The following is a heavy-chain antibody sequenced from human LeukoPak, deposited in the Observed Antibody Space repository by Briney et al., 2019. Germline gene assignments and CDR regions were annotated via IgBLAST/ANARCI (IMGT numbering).Heavy chain of an antibody. J-gene: IGHJ3*02. CDR1: GFTFSSYW. V-gene: IGHV3-7*01. CDR2: IKLGGSEK. CDR3: AREDTAADAFDI. Sequence: GGSLRLSCAASGFTFSSYWMSWVRQPPGTGMGWVANIKLGGSEKYYVDSVKGRFTISRDNAKNSLYLQMNSLRAEDTAVYYCAREDTAADAFDIWGQGTMVTVSS. D-gene: IGHD5-18*01.